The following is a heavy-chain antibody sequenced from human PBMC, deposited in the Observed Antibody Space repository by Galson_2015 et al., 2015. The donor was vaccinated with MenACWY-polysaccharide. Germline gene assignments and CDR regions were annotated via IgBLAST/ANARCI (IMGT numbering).Heavy chain of an antibody. CDR3: ARSWGEPPGDFDY. V-gene: IGHV2-70*01. J-gene: IGHJ4*02. CDR2: IDWDDDK. Sequence: PALVKPTQTLTLTCTFSGFSLSISRMSVSWIRQPPGKALEWLALIDWDDDKYYSTSLKTRLTISKGTSKNQVVLTMTNMDPVDTATYYCARSWGEPPGDFDYWGQGTLVTVSS. D-gene: IGHD3-16*01. CDR1: GFSLSISRMS.